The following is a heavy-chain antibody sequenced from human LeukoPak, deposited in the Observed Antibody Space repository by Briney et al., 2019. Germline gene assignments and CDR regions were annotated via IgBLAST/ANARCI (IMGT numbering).Heavy chain of an antibody. V-gene: IGHV3-21*01. CDR1: GFTFSSYS. Sequence: GGSLRLSCAASGFTFSSYSMNWVRQAPGKGLEWVSSISSSSSYIYYADSVKGRFTISRDNAKNSLYLQMNSLRAEDTAVYYCARDYSSSWYVVGETYYYGMDVWGQGTTVTVSS. D-gene: IGHD6-13*01. J-gene: IGHJ6*02. CDR3: ARDYSSSWYVVGETYYYGMDV. CDR2: ISSSSSYI.